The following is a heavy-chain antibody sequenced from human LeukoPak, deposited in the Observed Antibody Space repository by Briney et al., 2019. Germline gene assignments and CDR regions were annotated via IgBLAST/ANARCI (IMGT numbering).Heavy chain of an antibody. J-gene: IGHJ3*01. D-gene: IGHD3-16*01. CDR3: ARDDQFGFDV. Sequence: GGSLRLSCAASGFTFSSYEMNWVRQTPGKGLEWVSHIRSDSSTIAYADSVKGRFTISRDNAKNSLFLQINSLRDEDTAVYYCARDDQFGFDVWGQGTMVTVSS. CDR2: IRSDSSTI. CDR1: GFTFSSYE. V-gene: IGHV3-48*02.